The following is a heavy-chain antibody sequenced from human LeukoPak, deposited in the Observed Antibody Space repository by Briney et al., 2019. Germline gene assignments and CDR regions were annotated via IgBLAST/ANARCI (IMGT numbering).Heavy chain of an antibody. Sequence: MSSQTLSLTCTVSGGSISSGSYYWSWIRQPAGKGLEWIGRIYTSGSTNYNPSLKSRVTISVDTSKNQFSLKLSSVTAADTAVYYCARVHGYDTTAVPWGQGTLVTVSS. J-gene: IGHJ5*02. D-gene: IGHD3-3*01. CDR2: IYTSGST. CDR1: GGSISSGSYY. CDR3: ARVHGYDTTAVP. V-gene: IGHV4-61*02.